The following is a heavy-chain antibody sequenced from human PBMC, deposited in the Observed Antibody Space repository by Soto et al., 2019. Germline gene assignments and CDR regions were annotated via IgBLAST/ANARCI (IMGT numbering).Heavy chain of an antibody. CDR1: GFTFSEYW. CDR3: ARDKNYFDGSDSWYDAFDI. D-gene: IGHD3-22*01. J-gene: IGHJ3*02. V-gene: IGHV3-7*05. CDR2: IKEDGAKE. Sequence: PGGSLRLSCAASGFTFSEYWMVWVRQAPGRGLEWVANIKEDGAKEYYLDSEKVRFTISRDNAKNSVYLQMNSLRAEDTAMYYCARDKNYFDGSDSWYDAFDIWGQGTMVTVSS.